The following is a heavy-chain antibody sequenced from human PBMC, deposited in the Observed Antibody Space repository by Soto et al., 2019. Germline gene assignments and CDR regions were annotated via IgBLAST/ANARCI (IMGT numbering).Heavy chain of an antibody. J-gene: IGHJ4*02. CDR1: GGSITSSNW. CDR2: IYHTGST. V-gene: IGHV4-4*02. D-gene: IGHD5-18*01. Sequence: QVQLQESGPGLLKPSGALSLTCGVSGGSITSSNWWTWVRQPPGKGLEWIGEIYHTGSTNYNPSLKSRVTGLIDKSKHQCSRMLDSVTAADTAAYSCAAHAGHTYGPLSYWGQGTLVTVAS. CDR3: AAHAGHTYGPLSY.